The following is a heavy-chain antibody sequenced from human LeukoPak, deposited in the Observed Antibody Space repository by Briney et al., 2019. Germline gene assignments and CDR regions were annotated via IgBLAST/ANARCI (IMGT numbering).Heavy chain of an antibody. V-gene: IGHV1-18*01. CDR3: ARASGYSSGWYPSFLFDY. D-gene: IGHD6-19*01. J-gene: IGHJ4*02. CDR1: GYTFTSYG. CDR2: ISAYNGNT. Sequence: ASVKVSCKASGYTFTSYGISWARQAPGQGLEWMGWISAYNGNTNYAQKLQGRVTMTTDTSTSTAYMELRSLRSDDTAVYYCARASGYSSGWYPSFLFDYWGQGTLVTVSS.